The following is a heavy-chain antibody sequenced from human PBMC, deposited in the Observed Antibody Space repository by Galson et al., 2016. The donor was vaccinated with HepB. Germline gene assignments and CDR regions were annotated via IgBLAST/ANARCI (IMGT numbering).Heavy chain of an antibody. Sequence: SLRLSCAASGFNFNSYWLNWVRQSPAKGLEWVANINPDGRAKTYVDSVRGRFTTSRDNAKNSFYLEMNSLTAEDTATYYCAAWGLDNPWGQGSLVTVSS. J-gene: IGHJ4*02. CDR1: GFNFNSYW. CDR2: INPDGRAK. D-gene: IGHD2-2*03. CDR3: AAWGLDNP. V-gene: IGHV3-7*03.